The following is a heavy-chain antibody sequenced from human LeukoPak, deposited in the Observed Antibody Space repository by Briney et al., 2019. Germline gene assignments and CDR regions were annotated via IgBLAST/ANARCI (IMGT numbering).Heavy chain of an antibody. Sequence: PSETLSLTCTVSGDSISSYYWSWIRQPPGKGLELIGYIYSSGNTNDNPSLNSRVTISIDTSKNQFSLKLSSVTAADTAVYYCASSAAARYGLWYFDLWGRGTLVTVSS. V-gene: IGHV4-59*08. CDR2: IYSSGNT. CDR1: GDSISSYY. J-gene: IGHJ2*01. CDR3: ASSAAARYGLWYFDL. D-gene: IGHD6-13*01.